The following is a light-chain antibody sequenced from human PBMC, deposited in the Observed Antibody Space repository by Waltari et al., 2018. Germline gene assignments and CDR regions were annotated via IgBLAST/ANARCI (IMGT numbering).Light chain of an antibody. CDR1: QSVLYNSNDKTY. CDR3: QQYYRSRT. J-gene: IGKJ1*01. CDR2: WAS. V-gene: IGKV4-1*01. Sequence: DIVMTQSPDSLAVSLGERATINCKSTQSVLYNSNDKTYLAWYQQKPGQPPKLLIYWASTRESGVPDRFSGSGSGTDFTLTISSLQAEDVAVYYCQQYYRSRTFGQGTKVEIK.